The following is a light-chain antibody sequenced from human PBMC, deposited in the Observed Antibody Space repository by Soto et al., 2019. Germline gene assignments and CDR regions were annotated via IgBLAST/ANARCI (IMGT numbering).Light chain of an antibody. J-gene: IGKJ5*01. Sequence: EIVLTQSPGTLSLSPGARATLSCRASQSVSSYLAWYQQKPGQAPRLLIYDASNRATGIPARFSGSGSGTDFTLTISSLQSEDFAVYYCKQYKEWPPFTFGQGTRLEI. V-gene: IGKV3-11*01. CDR3: KQYKEWPPFT. CDR2: DAS. CDR1: QSVSSY.